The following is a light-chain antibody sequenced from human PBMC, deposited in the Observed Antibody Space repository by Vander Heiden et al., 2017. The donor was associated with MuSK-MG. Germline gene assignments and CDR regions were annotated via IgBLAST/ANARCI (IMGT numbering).Light chain of an antibody. J-gene: IGKJ1*01. CDR2: GAS. Sequence: EVVMTQYPATLDVSPGEKATLSCRASQSVSSNLAWYQQKPGQAPRLLIYGASTRATGIPARFSGSGSGTEFTLTISSLQSEDFAVYYCQQYNNWPRTFGQGTKVEIK. CDR3: QQYNNWPRT. V-gene: IGKV3-15*01. CDR1: QSVSSN.